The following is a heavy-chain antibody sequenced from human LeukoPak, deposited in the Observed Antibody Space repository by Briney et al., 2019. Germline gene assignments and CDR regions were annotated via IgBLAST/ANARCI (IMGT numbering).Heavy chain of an antibody. CDR3: AKDRRITVVRGVYFDY. J-gene: IGHJ4*02. CDR2: ISGSGGST. V-gene: IGHV3-23*01. D-gene: IGHD4-23*01. CDR1: GFTFSSYA. Sequence: GGSLRLSCAASGFTFSSYAMSWVRQAPGKGLEWVSAISGSGGSTYYADSVKGRFTISRDNSKNTLYLQMNSLRAEDTAVYYCAKDRRITVVRGVYFDYWGQGTLVTVSS.